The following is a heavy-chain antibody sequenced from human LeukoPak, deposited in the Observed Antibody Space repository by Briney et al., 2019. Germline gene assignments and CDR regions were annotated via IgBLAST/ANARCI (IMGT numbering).Heavy chain of an antibody. J-gene: IGHJ4*02. CDR1: AFTFSSYA. D-gene: IGHD2-15*01. Sequence: GGSLRLSCATSAFTFSSYAMYWVRQATGKGLEWVAGISYDGSNEYYADSVTGRFTISRDNPQNTLYLLMNSLRAEDTAVYYCARARYCSGGTCRMWDYWGQGTLVTVSS. CDR2: ISYDGSNE. CDR3: ARARYCSGGTCRMWDY. V-gene: IGHV3-30*03.